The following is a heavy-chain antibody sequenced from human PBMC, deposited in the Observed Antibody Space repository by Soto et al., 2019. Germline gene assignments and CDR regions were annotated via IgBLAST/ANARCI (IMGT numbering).Heavy chain of an antibody. Sequence: QVQLVQSGAEVKKPGSSVKVSCKASGGTFSSYTISWVRQAPGQGLEWMGRIIPILGIANYAQKFQGRVTITADKSTSTAYMELSSLRSEDTAVYYCARVGYCSSTSCYPYYYYYGMDVWGQGTTVTVSS. CDR1: GGTFSSYT. CDR2: IIPILGIA. J-gene: IGHJ6*02. V-gene: IGHV1-69*02. CDR3: ARVGYCSSTSCYPYYYYYGMDV. D-gene: IGHD2-2*01.